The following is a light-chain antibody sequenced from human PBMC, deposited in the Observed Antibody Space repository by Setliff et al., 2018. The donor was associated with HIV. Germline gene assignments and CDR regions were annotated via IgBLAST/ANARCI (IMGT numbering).Light chain of an antibody. CDR1: GSDVATSKY. J-gene: IGLJ1*01. V-gene: IGLV2-14*03. Sequence: QSALTQPASVSGSPGQSITISCTGTGSDVATSKYVSWYQQHPGKAPKLIIYDIVTRPSGVSNRFSGSKSGGTASLTISGLQAEDEADYYCSIHRSRGYGFGSGTKV. CDR3: SIHRSRGYG. CDR2: DIV.